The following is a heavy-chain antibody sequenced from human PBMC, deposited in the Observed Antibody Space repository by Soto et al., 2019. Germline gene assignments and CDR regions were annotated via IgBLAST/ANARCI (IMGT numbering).Heavy chain of an antibody. J-gene: IGHJ4*02. CDR3: AKSAPMDAGDKYYYDF. CDR2: IIPFFGTA. V-gene: IGHV1-69*01. CDR1: GGTFSTFG. Sequence: QVQLVQSGTEVKKTGSSVKVSCKASGGTFSTFGISWVRQAPGQGLEWMVGIIPFFGTARYSQKFEDRITITADESTNTVYMDLRSLTSEDTAIYYCAKSAPMDAGDKYYYDFWGQGALVTVSS. D-gene: IGHD4-17*01.